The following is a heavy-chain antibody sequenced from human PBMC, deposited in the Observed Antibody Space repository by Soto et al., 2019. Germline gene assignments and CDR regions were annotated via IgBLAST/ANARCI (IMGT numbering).Heavy chain of an antibody. D-gene: IGHD2-15*01. J-gene: IGHJ6*02. CDR1: GFTFSNYG. CDR3: ASEYFSGGSCYYYGMDV. V-gene: IGHV3-33*01. CDR2: IWYDGSNK. Sequence: PGGSLRLSCAASGFTFSNYGMHWVRQAPGKGLEWVAVIWYDGSNKYYADSVKGRFTISRDNSKNTLYLQMNSLRAEDTAVYYCASEYFSGGSCYYYGMDVWGQGTTVTVSS.